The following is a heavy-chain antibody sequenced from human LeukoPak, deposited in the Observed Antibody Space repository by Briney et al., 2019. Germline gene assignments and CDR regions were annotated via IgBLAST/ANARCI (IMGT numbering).Heavy chain of an antibody. D-gene: IGHD5-18*01. J-gene: IGHJ4*02. CDR2: ISSSSSYI. V-gene: IGHV3-21*01. Sequence: GGSLRLSCEASGFTFSSYSMNWVRQAPGKGLEWVSSISSSSSYIYYADSVKGRFTISRDNAKNSLYLQMNSLRAEDTAVYYCARDQDTATFDYWGQGTLVTVSS. CDR3: ARDQDTATFDY. CDR1: GFTFSSYS.